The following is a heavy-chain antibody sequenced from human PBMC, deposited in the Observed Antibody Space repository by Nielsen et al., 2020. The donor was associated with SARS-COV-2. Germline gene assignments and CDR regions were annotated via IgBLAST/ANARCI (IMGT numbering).Heavy chain of an antibody. CDR2: IIPIFGTA. D-gene: IGHD3-22*01. J-gene: IGHJ4*02. V-gene: IGHV1-69*13. CDR3: ASRTYYYDSSGYYPLGY. CDR1: GCTFSSYA. Sequence: SVKVPCKASGCTFSSYAISWVRQAPPQGLEWIGRIIPIFGTANYAQKFQGRVTITADESTSTAYMELSILRSDDTAVYYCASRTYYYDSSGYYPLGYWGQGTLVTVSS.